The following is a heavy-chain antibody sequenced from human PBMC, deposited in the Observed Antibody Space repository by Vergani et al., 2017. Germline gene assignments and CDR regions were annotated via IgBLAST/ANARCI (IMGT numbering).Heavy chain of an antibody. D-gene: IGHD2-2*01. CDR3: AREACSSTSCLYLGVAFDI. CDR1: GGSISSGHYY. CDR2: IYYSGST. V-gene: IGHV4-30-4*01. J-gene: IGHJ3*02. Sequence: QVQLQESGPGLVKPSQTLSLTCTVPGGSISSGHYYWSWIRRPPGKGLEWIGHIYYSGSTYHKSSPKGGVTISVDTSNNQFSLKLSSVTAADTAVYYCAREACSSTSCLYLGVAFDIWGQGTMVTVSS.